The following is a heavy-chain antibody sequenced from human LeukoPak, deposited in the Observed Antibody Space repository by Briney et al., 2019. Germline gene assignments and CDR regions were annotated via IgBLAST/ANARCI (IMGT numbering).Heavy chain of an antibody. J-gene: IGHJ6*02. CDR3: AITYYYGSGSYYYYYNMDV. V-gene: IGHV1-2*04. Sequence: ASVKVSCKASGGTFSSYAISWVRQAPGHGLEWMGWINPNSGDTNYSQKFQGWVTMTRDTSVSTAYMELSRLRSDDTAVYYCAITYYYGSGSYYYYYNMDVWGQGTTVTVSS. CDR2: INPNSGDT. CDR1: GGTFSSYA. D-gene: IGHD3-10*01.